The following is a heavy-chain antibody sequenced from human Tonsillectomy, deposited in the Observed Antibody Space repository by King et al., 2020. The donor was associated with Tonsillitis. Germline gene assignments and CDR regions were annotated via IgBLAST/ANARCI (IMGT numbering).Heavy chain of an antibody. CDR3: ARAITSRSWVVVAAGGYNWFDP. D-gene: IGHD2-15*01. Sequence: QLVQSGAEVKKPGASVKVSCKASGYTFTSYAMHWVRQAPGQRLEWMGWINAGNGNTKYSQKFQGRVTITRDTSASTAYMELSSLRSEDTAVYYCARAITSRSWVVVAAGGYNWFDPWGQGTLVTVSS. V-gene: IGHV1-3*01. J-gene: IGHJ5*02. CDR2: INAGNGNT. CDR1: GYTFTSYA.